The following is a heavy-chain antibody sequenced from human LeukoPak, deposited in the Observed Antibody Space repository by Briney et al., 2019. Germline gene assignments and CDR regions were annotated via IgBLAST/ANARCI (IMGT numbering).Heavy chain of an antibody. CDR2: MYYTGNT. J-gene: IGHJ5*02. Sequence: PSETLSLTCTVSGGSISSRSYSWGWIRQPPGKGLEWIGSMYYTGNTDYNPSFKSRLTMSVDTSKNQFSLKLSSVTAADTAVYFCAKGYTNGVNQEVWLDPWGQGTLVTVSS. V-gene: IGHV4-39*07. CDR3: AKGYTNGVNQEVWLDP. D-gene: IGHD2-8*01. CDR1: GGSISSRSYS.